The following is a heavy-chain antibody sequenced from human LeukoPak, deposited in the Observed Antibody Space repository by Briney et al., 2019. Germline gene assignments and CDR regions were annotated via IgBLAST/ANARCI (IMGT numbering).Heavy chain of an antibody. D-gene: IGHD3-10*01. CDR2: IYTSGST. Sequence: SETLSLTCTVSGGSIGSYYWSWLRQPPGKGLEWLVYIYTSGSTNYNPSLKSRVTISVDTSKNQFSLKLSSVTAADTAVYYCARHSGRLWPFDYWGQGTLVTVSS. V-gene: IGHV4-4*09. CDR1: GGSIGSYY. CDR3: ARHSGRLWPFDY. J-gene: IGHJ4*02.